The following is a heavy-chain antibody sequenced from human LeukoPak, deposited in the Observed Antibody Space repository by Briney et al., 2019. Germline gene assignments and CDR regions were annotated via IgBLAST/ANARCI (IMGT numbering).Heavy chain of an antibody. CDR1: GGSISSGGYS. D-gene: IGHD5-12*01. V-gene: IGHV4-30-2*01. CDR2: IYHSERT. J-gene: IGHJ4*02. Sequence: PSETLSLTCAFSGGSISSGGYSWSWIRQPPGKGLEWIGYIYHSERTYYNPPLKSRVTISVDRSKNQFSLKLSSVTAADTAVYYCARHSGYDYPDYWGQGTLVTVSS. CDR3: ARHSGYDYPDY.